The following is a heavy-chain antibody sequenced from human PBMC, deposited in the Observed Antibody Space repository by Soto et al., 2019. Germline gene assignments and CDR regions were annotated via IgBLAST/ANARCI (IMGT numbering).Heavy chain of an antibody. CDR2: MYNTGST. CDR1: GGSISGYY. J-gene: IGHJ3*02. V-gene: IGHV4-59*12. CDR3: AREVQTRRAFDI. D-gene: IGHD1-1*01. Sequence: PSETLSLTCTVSGGSISGYYWSWIRQPPGKGLEWIGYMYNTGSTVYNPSFKSRVTISVDTSKNQFSLKLSSVTAADTAVYYCAREVQTRRAFDIWGQGTMVTVSS.